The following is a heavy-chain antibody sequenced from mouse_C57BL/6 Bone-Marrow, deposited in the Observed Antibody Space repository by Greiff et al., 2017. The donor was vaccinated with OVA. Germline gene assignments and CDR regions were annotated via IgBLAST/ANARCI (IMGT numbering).Heavy chain of an antibody. Sequence: VKLMQSGPELVKPGASVKLSCKASGYAFSSSWMNWVKQRPGKGLEWIGRIYPGDGDTNYNGKFKGKATLTADKSSSTAYRQLSSLTSDDSAVCCCQQCPFDDWGKGTTLTVAS. CDR2: IYPGDGDT. D-gene: IGHD6-1*01. CDR1: GYAFSSSW. V-gene: IGHV1-82*01. CDR3: QQCPFDD. J-gene: IGHJ2*01.